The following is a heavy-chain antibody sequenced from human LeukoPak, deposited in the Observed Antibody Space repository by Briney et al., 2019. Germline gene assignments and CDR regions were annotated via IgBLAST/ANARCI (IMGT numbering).Heavy chain of an antibody. Sequence: PGGSLRLSYAASGFTFSSYGMHWVRQAPGKGLEWVAVIWYDGSNKYYADSVKGRFTISRDNSKNTLYLQMNSLRAEDTAVYCCAKGLDSSGWYSDYWGQGTLVTVSS. D-gene: IGHD6-19*01. CDR3: AKGLDSSGWYSDY. V-gene: IGHV3-33*06. CDR2: IWYDGSNK. CDR1: GFTFSSYG. J-gene: IGHJ4*02.